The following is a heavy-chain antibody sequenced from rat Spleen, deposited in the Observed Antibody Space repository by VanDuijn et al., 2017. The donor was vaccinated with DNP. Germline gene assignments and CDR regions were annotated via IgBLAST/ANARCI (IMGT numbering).Heavy chain of an antibody. Sequence: VQLQESGPGLVKPSQSLSLTCSVTGYSITSNFWGWIRKFPGNKMEWIGHISYSGSASFNPSLKSRISITRDTSKNQFFLQFNSVTTEDTATYFCARGSSYFHAMDAWGQGTSVTVSS. J-gene: IGHJ4*01. D-gene: IGHD1-2*01. CDR1: GYSITSNF. CDR2: ISYSGSA. CDR3: ARGSSYFHAMDA. V-gene: IGHV3-1*01.